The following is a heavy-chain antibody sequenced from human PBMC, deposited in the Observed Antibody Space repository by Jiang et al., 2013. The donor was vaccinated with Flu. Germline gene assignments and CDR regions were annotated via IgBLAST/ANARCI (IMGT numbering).Heavy chain of an antibody. CDR1: GFTFSSYA. V-gene: IGHV3-23*01. J-gene: IGHJ6*02. D-gene: IGHD3-22*01. CDR2: ISGSGGST. CDR3: AKAGPITMIVVVTPYYYGMDV. Sequence: GFTFSSYAMSWVRQAPGKGLEWVSAISGSGGSTYYADSVKGRFTISRDNSKNTLYLQMNSLRAEDTAVYYCAKAGPITMIVVVTPYYYGMDVWGQGTTVTVSS.